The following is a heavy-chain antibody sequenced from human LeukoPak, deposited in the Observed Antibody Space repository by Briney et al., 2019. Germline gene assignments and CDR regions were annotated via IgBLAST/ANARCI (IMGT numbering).Heavy chain of an antibody. D-gene: IGHD3-3*02. CDR3: AREIASAFDI. J-gene: IGHJ3*02. Sequence: GSLRLSCAASGFTFSSYSMSWVRQAPGKGLEWVSSISSSSSYIYYADSVKGRFTISRDNAKNSLYLQMNSLRAEDTAVYYCAREIASAFDIWGQGTMVTVSS. CDR1: GFTFSSYS. V-gene: IGHV3-21*01. CDR2: ISSSSSYI.